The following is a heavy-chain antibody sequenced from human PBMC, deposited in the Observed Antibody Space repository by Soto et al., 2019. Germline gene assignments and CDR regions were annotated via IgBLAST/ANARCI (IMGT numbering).Heavy chain of an antibody. D-gene: IGHD1-1*01. Sequence: KSSETLSLTWGVSGCSINSNTWWAWVRQSPGKGLEWIGEVSDSGSTNSNPSLKGRANISIDRSKNQLSLNLRFVTAADTGVYHCAKWNPLVPWGQGILVTVSS. CDR3: AKWNPLVP. CDR1: GCSINSNTW. V-gene: IGHV4-4*02. CDR2: VSDSGST. J-gene: IGHJ5*02.